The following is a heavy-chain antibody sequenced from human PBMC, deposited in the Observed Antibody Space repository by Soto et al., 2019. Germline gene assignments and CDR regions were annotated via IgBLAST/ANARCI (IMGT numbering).Heavy chain of an antibody. CDR2: IYDSGST. CDR1: GGPITNY. J-gene: IGHJ6*02. Sequence: SETLSLTCTVSGGPITNYRSWIRQPPGKGLEWIGYIYDSGSTYYNPSLKSRVTMSLDTSKNQLSLKLTSVTAADTAVYYCARVNLDYVTGMDVWGQGTTVTVSS. D-gene: IGHD4-17*01. V-gene: IGHV4-31*03. CDR3: ARVNLDYVTGMDV.